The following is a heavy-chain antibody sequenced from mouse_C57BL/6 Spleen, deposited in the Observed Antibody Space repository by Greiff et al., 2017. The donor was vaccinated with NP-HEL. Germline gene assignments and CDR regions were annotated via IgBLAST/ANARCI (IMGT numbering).Heavy chain of an antibody. J-gene: IGHJ2*01. V-gene: IGHV1-82*01. CDR2: IYPGDGDT. CDR3: AREYYGSSSSY. CDR1: GYAFSSSW. D-gene: IGHD1-1*01. Sequence: QVQLQQSGPELVKPGASVKISCKASGYAFSSSWMNWVKQRPGKGLEWIGRIYPGDGDTNYNGKFKGKATLTADKSSSTAYMQLSSLTSEDSAVYYCAREYYGSSSSYWGQGTTLTVSS.